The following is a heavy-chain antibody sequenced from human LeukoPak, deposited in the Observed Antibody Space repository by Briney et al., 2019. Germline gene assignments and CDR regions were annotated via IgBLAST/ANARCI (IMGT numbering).Heavy chain of an antibody. CDR3: AKDTASSWWYFDL. D-gene: IGHD5-18*01. Sequence: GGSLRLSCAASGFTFSSYGMSWVRQAPGKGLEWVSAIGGSGSTTYYADSVKGRFTISRDNSKNTLYLQMNSLRAEDTAVYYCAKDTASSWWYFDLWGRGTLVTVSS. CDR2: IGGSGSTT. V-gene: IGHV3-23*01. CDR1: GFTFSSYG. J-gene: IGHJ2*01.